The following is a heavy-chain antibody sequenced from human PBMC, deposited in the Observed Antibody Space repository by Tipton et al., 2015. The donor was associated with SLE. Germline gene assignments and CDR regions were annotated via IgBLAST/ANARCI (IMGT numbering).Heavy chain of an antibody. CDR2: ISYTGST. CDR3: ATSPLTL. J-gene: IGHJ4*02. V-gene: IGHV4-39*07. CDR1: GGSISSSYY. Sequence: TLSLTCTVSGGSISSSYYWGWIRQSPGKGLEWIGGISYTGSTYYNPSLKSRVTISVDMSKKQISLKLTSVTAADAAVDYCATSPLTLWGQGTLVTVSS. D-gene: IGHD2-2*01.